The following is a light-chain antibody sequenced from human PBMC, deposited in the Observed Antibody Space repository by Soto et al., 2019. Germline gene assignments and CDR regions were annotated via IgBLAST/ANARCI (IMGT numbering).Light chain of an antibody. CDR1: QSVSSNL. Sequence: EIVLTQSPGTLSLYPGEGATLSCRASQSVSSNLLAWYQQKPGQAPRLLIYGASSRATGIPDRFSGSGSGTDFTLTISRLEPEDFAVYYCQPYGSAPSTFGQGTRLEIK. CDR3: QPYGSAPST. V-gene: IGKV3-20*01. J-gene: IGKJ5*01. CDR2: GAS.